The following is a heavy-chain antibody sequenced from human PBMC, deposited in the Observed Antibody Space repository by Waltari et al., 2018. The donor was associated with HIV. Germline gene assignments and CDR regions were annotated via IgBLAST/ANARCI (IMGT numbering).Heavy chain of an antibody. Sequence: EVELVESGGGLVKPGESLRLSCAASGFDFNTYSMNWVRQAPGKGLEWVSSIRGSNTYIYYADSVKGRFTIARDNAKNSLYLQMSSLRAEDTAVYYCARDRSDDFWSGPNYGMDVWGQGTTVTVSS. D-gene: IGHD3-3*01. V-gene: IGHV3-21*06. CDR1: GFDFNTYS. CDR2: IRGSNTYI. CDR3: ARDRSDDFWSGPNYGMDV. J-gene: IGHJ6*02.